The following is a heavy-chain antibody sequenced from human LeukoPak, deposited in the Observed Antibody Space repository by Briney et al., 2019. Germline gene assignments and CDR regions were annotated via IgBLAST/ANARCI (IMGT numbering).Heavy chain of an antibody. V-gene: IGHV1-18*01. CDR2: ISGYNGNT. D-gene: IGHD3-10*01. Sequence: ASVKVSCKASGYSFTSYGITWVRQAPGQGLEWMGWISGYNGNTKYAQKFQGRVTMTTDTSTSTAYMELRSLRSDDTAVYYCARDAGALDYWGQGTVVTVSS. J-gene: IGHJ4*02. CDR3: ARDAGALDY. CDR1: GYSFTSYG.